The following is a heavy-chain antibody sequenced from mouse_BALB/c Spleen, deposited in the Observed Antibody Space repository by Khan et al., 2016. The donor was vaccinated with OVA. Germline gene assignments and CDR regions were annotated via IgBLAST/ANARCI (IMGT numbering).Heavy chain of an antibody. CDR3: TRDRIDD. Sequence: QVQLKQSGAELVKPGASVKMSCKASGYTFTTYWMHWVKQRPGQGLEWIGFINPTSGYTDYNEKFKDRATLSADKSSSTAYMQLSSLTSEDSAVYYCTRDRIDDWSQGTTLTVSS. CDR2: INPTSGYT. J-gene: IGHJ2*01. CDR1: GYTFTTYW. V-gene: IGHV1-7*01.